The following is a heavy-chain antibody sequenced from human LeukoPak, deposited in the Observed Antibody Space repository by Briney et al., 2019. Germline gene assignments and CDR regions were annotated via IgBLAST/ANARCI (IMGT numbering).Heavy chain of an antibody. CDR1: GFTVSSNY. CDR3: AKDHSSSWPY. V-gene: IGHV3-53*05. Sequence: GGSLRLSCAASGFTVSSNYMSWVRQAPGKGLEWVSVLYSGGSTYYADSVKGRFTISRDNSKNTLYLQMNSLRAEDTAVYYCAKDHSSSWPYWGQGTLVTVSS. J-gene: IGHJ4*02. D-gene: IGHD6-13*01. CDR2: LYSGGST.